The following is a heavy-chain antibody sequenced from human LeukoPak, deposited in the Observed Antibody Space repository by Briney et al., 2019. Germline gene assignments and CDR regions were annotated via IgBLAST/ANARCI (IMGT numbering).Heavy chain of an antibody. V-gene: IGHV1-69*06. CDR1: GGTFSSYA. CDR2: IIPIFGTA. D-gene: IGHD4-17*01. CDR3: AREGNGDYAGEAYYFDY. J-gene: IGHJ4*02. Sequence: SVKVSCKAPGGTFSSYAISWVRQAPGQGLEWMGGIIPIFGTANYAQKFQGRVTITADKSTSTAYMELSSLRSEDTAVYYCAREGNGDYAGEAYYFDYWGQGTLVTVSS.